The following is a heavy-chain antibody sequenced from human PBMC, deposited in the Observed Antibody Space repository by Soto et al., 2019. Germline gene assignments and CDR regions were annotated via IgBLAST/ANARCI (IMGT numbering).Heavy chain of an antibody. V-gene: IGHV1-69*13. J-gene: IGHJ6*02. D-gene: IGHD6-19*01. CDR1: GAAFSKFI. CDR3: AKVRYSSPMGYYYGMDV. CDR2: IIPIFGTA. Sequence: ASVKVSCKASGAAFSKFIVTWVRQAPGLGLEWVGGIIPIFGTANYAQKFQGRVTITADESTSTSYMEVNNLRSEDTAVYYCAKVRYSSPMGYYYGMDVWGQGTTVTVCS.